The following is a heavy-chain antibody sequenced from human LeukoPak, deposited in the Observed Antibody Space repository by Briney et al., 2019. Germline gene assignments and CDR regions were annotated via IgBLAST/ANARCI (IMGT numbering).Heavy chain of an antibody. J-gene: IGHJ3*02. CDR2: INQVGNGK. CDR3: VKGNGRRAFDI. D-gene: IGHD1-14*01. Sequence: GGSLRLSCAVSGFTFSNFWMNWVRQAPGKGREWVANINQVGNGKDYVGSVKGRFTISRDNAKNSLYLQMNSLRAEDTAVYYCVKGNGRRAFDIWGQGTMVTVSS. V-gene: IGHV3-7*01. CDR1: GFTFSNFW.